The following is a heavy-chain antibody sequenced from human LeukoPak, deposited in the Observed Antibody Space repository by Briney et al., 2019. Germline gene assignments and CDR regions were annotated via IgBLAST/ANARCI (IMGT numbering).Heavy chain of an antibody. V-gene: IGHV3-23*01. CDR2: ISGSGGST. Sequence: GGSLRLSCAASGFTFSSYAMSWVRQAPGKGLEWVSAISGSGGSTYYADSVKGRFTIARENSKNPLYLQMNSLRAEDTAVYYCAKSPSGNYYYYYYGMDVWGQGTTVTVSS. J-gene: IGHJ6*02. CDR3: AKSPSGNYYYYYYGMDV. CDR1: GFTFSSYA. D-gene: IGHD3-10*01.